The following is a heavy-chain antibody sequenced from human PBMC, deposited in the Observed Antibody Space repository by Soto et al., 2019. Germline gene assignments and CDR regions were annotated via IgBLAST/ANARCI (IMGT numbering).Heavy chain of an antibody. J-gene: IGHJ3*02. CDR1: GFTFSSYS. D-gene: IGHD7-27*01. CDR3: ARDPNWGEHDAFDI. Sequence: GGSLRLSCAASGFTFSSYSMNWVRQAPGKGLEWVSYISSSSSTIYYADSVKGRFTISRDNAKNSLYLQMNSLRAEDTAVYYCARDPNWGEHDAFDIWGQGTMVTVSS. V-gene: IGHV3-48*04. CDR2: ISSSSSTI.